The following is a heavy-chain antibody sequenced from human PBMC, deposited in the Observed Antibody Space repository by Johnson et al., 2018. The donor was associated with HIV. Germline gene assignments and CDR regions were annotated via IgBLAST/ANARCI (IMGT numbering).Heavy chain of an antibody. Sequence: QVQLVESGGGVVQPGRSLRLSCAASRFTFSSYVMHWVRQAPGKGLEWVAVISYDGSNKYYADSVKGRFTISRDNSKNTLYLQMNSLRAEDTAVYYCAREGEGGAFDIWGQGTMVTVSS. CDR3: AREGEGGAFDI. CDR1: RFTFSSYV. V-gene: IGHV3-30*03. D-gene: IGHD3-16*01. J-gene: IGHJ3*02. CDR2: ISYDGSNK.